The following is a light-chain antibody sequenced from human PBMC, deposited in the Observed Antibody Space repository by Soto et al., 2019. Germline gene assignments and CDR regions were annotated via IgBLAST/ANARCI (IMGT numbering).Light chain of an antibody. CDR1: SSDIGGYNY. J-gene: IGLJ1*01. Sequence: QSVLTQPASVSLSPGHSITMSCTGTSSDIGGYNYVSWYQQHPGKAPKLMIYEVSNRPSGVSNRFSGSKSGNTASLTISGLQAEDEADYYCTSYTTSSTSYVFGTGTKVTVL. CDR2: EVS. CDR3: TSYTTSSTSYV. V-gene: IGLV2-14*01.